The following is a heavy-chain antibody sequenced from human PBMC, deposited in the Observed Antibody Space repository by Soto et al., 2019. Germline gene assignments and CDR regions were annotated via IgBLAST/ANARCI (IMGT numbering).Heavy chain of an antibody. J-gene: IGHJ3*02. V-gene: IGHV1-69*08. CDR3: ARDQGGSSGWYQTAGAFDI. D-gene: IGHD6-19*01. CDR2: IIPILGIA. Sequence: QVQLVQSGAEVKKPGSSVKVSCKASGGTFSSYTISWVRQAPGQGLEWMGRIIPILGIANYAQKFQGRVTITADKSVSTACMELSSLRSEDTAVYYCARDQGGSSGWYQTAGAFDIWGQGTMVTVSS. CDR1: GGTFSSYT.